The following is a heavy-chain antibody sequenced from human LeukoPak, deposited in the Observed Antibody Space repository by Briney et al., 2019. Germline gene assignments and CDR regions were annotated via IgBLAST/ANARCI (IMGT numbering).Heavy chain of an antibody. V-gene: IGHV3-20*04. CDR2: INWNGGST. Sequence: PGGSLRLSCAASGFTFDDYGMSWVRQAPGKGLEWVSGINWNGGSTGYADSVKGRFTISRDNAKNTLYLQMNSLRAEDTAVYYCARDLTPNWVTTWGIDYWGQGTLVTVSS. CDR3: ARDLTPNWVTTWGIDY. D-gene: IGHD4-17*01. CDR1: GFTFDDYG. J-gene: IGHJ4*02.